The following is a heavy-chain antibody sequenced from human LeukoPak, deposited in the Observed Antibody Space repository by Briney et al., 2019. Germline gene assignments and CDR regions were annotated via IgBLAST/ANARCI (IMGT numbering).Heavy chain of an antibody. CDR1: GGSISSYS. Sequence: SETLSLTCTVSGGSISSYSWSWIRQPPGKGLEWIGYIYYSGSTNYNPSLKSRVTISVDTSKNQFSLKLSSVTAADTAVYYCARQTHDYGDYYFDYWGQGTLVTVSS. J-gene: IGHJ4*02. CDR3: ARQTHDYGDYYFDY. D-gene: IGHD4-17*01. CDR2: IYYSGST. V-gene: IGHV4-59*08.